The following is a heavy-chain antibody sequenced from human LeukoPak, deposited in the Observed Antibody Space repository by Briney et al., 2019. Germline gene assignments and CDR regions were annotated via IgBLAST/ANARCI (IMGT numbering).Heavy chain of an antibody. V-gene: IGHV3-33*01. CDR2: IWYDGSNK. CDR1: GFTFSSYG. CDR3: ARSLYCTNGVCSGAYLDY. Sequence: SGGSLRLSCAASGFTFSSYGMHWVRQAPGKGLEWVAVIWYDGSNKYYADSVKGRFTISRDNSKNTLYLQMNSLRAEDTAVYYCARSLYCTNGVCSGAYLDYWGQGTLVTVSS. D-gene: IGHD2-8*01. J-gene: IGHJ4*02.